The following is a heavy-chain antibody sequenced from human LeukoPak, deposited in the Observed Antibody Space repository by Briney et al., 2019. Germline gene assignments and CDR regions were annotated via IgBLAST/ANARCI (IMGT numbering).Heavy chain of an antibody. J-gene: IGHJ4*02. CDR1: GGTFSSYA. V-gene: IGHV1-69*13. CDR2: IIPIFGTA. D-gene: IGHD4-11*01. CDR3: ARDGDYSNFDFDY. Sequence: SVKVSCKASGGTFSSYAISWVRQAPGQGLEWMGGIIPIFGTANYAQKFQGRVTITADESTSTACMELSNLRSEDTAVYYCARDGDYSNFDFDYWGQGTLVTVSS.